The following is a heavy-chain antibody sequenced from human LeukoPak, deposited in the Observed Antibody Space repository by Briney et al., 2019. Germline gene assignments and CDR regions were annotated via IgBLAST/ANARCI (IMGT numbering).Heavy chain of an antibody. J-gene: IGHJ4*02. CDR2: FDPEDGET. V-gene: IGHV1-24*01. Sequence: ASVKVSCKVSGYTLTELSMHWVRQAPGKGLEWMGGFDPEDGETIYAQKFQGRVTVTEGTSTDTAYMELSSLRSEDTAVYYCATEPWGNDPFFGYWGQGTLVTVSS. CDR3: ATEPWGNDPFFGY. CDR1: GYTLTELS. D-gene: IGHD1-1*01.